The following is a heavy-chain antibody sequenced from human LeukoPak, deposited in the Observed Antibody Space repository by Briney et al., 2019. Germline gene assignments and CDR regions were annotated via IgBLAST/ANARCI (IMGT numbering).Heavy chain of an antibody. J-gene: IGHJ6*03. CDR3: ARVRQDGCYSYYYMDV. CDR1: GGSISSYY. D-gene: IGHD3-3*01. CDR2: IYTSGST. Sequence: KPSETLSLTCTVSGGSISSYYWSWIRQPAGKGLEWIGRIYTSGSTNYNPSLKSRVTMSVDTSKNQFSLKLSSVTAADTAVYYCARVRQDGCYSYYYMDVWGKGTTVTVSS. V-gene: IGHV4-4*07.